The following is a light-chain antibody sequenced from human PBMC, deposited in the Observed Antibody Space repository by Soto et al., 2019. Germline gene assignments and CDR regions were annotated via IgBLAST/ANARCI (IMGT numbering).Light chain of an antibody. CDR3: QQYNNWPHLT. J-gene: IGKJ4*01. Sequence: EIVMTQSPATLSVSPGERATLSCRASQSVGSSLAWYQQKPGQTPRLLIYAASTRATGIPARFSGSGSGAEFTLTISSLQSEAFAVYYCQQYNNWPHLTFGGGTKVEIK. CDR1: QSVGSS. V-gene: IGKV3-15*01. CDR2: AAS.